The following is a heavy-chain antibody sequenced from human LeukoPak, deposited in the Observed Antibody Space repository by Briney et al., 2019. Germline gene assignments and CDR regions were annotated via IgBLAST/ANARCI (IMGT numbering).Heavy chain of an antibody. CDR1: GGSISSYY. V-gene: IGHV4-59*08. Sequence: SETLSLTCTVSGGSISSYYWSWIRQPPGKGLEWIGYIYYSESTNYNPSLKSRVTISVDTSKNQFSLKLSSVTAADTAVYYCARTVKRYYYYYYMDVWGKGTTVTVSS. CDR2: IYYSEST. D-gene: IGHD1-1*01. J-gene: IGHJ6*03. CDR3: ARTVKRYYYYYYMDV.